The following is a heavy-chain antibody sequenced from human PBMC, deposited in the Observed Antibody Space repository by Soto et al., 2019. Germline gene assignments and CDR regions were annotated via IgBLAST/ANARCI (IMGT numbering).Heavy chain of an antibody. V-gene: IGHV3-43D*04. D-gene: IGHD3-9*01. CDR3: AKDIGDYDILTGPLDY. CDR2: ISWDGGST. J-gene: IGHJ4*02. CDR1: GFTFDDYA. Sequence: GGSLRLSCAASGFTFDDYAMHWVRQAPGKGLEWVSLISWDGGSTYYADSVKGRFTISRDNSKNSLYLQMNSLRAEDTALYYCAKDIGDYDILTGPLDYWGQGTLVTVSS.